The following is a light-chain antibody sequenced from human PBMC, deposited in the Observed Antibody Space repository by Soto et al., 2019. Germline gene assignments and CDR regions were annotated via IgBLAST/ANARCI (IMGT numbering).Light chain of an antibody. J-gene: IGKJ1*01. Sequence: DSVFTGAPGTLSLSRRERATVSGRASQSVSNNYLAWYQQKPGQAPRLLIYGASNRATGIPDRFSGSGSGTDFTLTFCSLEPDDFAVYYCQQYGSSATFGQGTKVDIK. V-gene: IGKV3-20*01. CDR2: GAS. CDR1: QSVSNNY. CDR3: QQYGSSAT.